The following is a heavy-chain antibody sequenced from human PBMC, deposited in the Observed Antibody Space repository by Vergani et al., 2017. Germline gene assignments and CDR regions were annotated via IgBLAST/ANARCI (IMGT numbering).Heavy chain of an antibody. CDR3: ARLNVANYYGMDV. Sequence: QLQLQESGPGLVKPSQTLSLTCTVSGGSISSGGYYWSWIRQHPGKGLEWIGYIYYSGSTNYNPSLKSRVTISVDTSKNQFSLKLSSVTAADTAVYYCARLNVANYYGMDVWGQGTTVTVSS. CDR1: GGSISSGGYY. V-gene: IGHV4-31*03. J-gene: IGHJ6*02. D-gene: IGHD1-1*01. CDR2: IYYSGST.